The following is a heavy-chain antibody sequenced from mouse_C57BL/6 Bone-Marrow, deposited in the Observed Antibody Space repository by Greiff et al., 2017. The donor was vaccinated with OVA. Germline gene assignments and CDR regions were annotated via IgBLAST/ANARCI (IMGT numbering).Heavy chain of an antibody. V-gene: IGHV1-81*01. CDR1: GYTFTSYG. D-gene: IGHD2-5*01. J-gene: IGHJ3*01. Sequence: VQLQQSGAEPARPGASVKLSCKASGYTFTSYGISWVKQRTGQGLEWIGEIYPRSGNTYYNEKFKGKATLTADKSSSTAYMELRSLTSEDSAVYFCAREGTYYSNYWFAYWGQGTLVTVSA. CDR3: AREGTYYSNYWFAY. CDR2: IYPRSGNT.